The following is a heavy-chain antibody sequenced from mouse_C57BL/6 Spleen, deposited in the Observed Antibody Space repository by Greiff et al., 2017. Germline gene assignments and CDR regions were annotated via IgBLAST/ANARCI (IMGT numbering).Heavy chain of an antibody. J-gene: IGHJ3*01. V-gene: IGHV14-1*01. Sequence: VQLKQSGAELVRPGASVKLSCTASGFNIKDYSMHWVKQRPEQGLEWIGRIDPEDGDTEYAPQFQGKATMTADTSSNATYLQLSSLTSEDTDVDYCTTPYYYGPWLVYWGQGPL. CDR1: GFNIKDYS. D-gene: IGHD1-1*01. CDR2: IDPEDGDT. CDR3: TTPYYYGPWLVY.